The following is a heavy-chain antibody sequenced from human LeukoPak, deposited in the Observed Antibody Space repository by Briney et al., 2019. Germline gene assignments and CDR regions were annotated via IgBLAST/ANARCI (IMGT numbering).Heavy chain of an antibody. V-gene: IGHV5-10-1*01. Sequence: GESLKISCKGSGYSFTSYWIGWVRQMPGKGLEWMGRIDPSDSYTKYSPSFQGHVTISADKSISTAYLQWSSLKASDTAMYYCARHYYETLSAFDIWGQGTMVTVSS. CDR1: GYSFTSYW. CDR2: IDPSDSYT. CDR3: ARHYYETLSAFDI. J-gene: IGHJ3*02. D-gene: IGHD3-22*01.